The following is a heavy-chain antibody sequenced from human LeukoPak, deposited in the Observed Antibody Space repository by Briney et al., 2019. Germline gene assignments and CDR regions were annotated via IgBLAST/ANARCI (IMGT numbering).Heavy chain of an antibody. CDR3: ARDADLDY. CDR1: GFPFSSYS. J-gene: IGHJ4*02. CDR2: IKPDGTTK. V-gene: IGHV3-7*01. Sequence: GGSLRLSCAASGFPFSSYSMTWVRQAPGKGLEWVANIKPDGTTKFYVDSVKGRFTISRDNAKNSLYLQMNSLRAEDTAVYYCARDADLDYWGQGTLVTVSS.